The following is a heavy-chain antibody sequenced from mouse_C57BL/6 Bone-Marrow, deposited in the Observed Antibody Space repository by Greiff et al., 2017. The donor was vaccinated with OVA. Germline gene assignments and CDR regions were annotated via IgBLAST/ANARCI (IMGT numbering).Heavy chain of an antibody. J-gene: IGHJ4*01. D-gene: IGHD3-2*02. V-gene: IGHV1-81*01. CDR1: GYTFTSYG. Sequence: QVQLQQSGAELARPGASVKLSGKASGYTFTSYGISWVKQRPGQGLEWIGEIYPRSGNTYYNEKFKGKATLTADKSSSTAYMELRSLTSEDSAGYFWARGGAQATYYYARDYWGQGTSVTVSS. CDR2: IYPRSGNT. CDR3: ARGGAQATYYYARDY.